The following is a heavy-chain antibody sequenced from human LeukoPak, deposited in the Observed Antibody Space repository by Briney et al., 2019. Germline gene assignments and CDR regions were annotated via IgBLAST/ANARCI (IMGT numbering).Heavy chain of an antibody. J-gene: IGHJ4*02. CDR2: INHSGST. D-gene: IGHD5-18*01. CDR1: GGSISSYY. CDR3: ARGRDTAMVTPFDY. Sequence: PSETLSLTCTVSGGSISSYYWSWIRQPPGKGLEWIGEINHSGSTNYNPSLKSRVTISVDTSKNQFSLKLSSVTAADTAVYYCARGRDTAMVTPFDYWGQGTLVTVSS. V-gene: IGHV4-34*01.